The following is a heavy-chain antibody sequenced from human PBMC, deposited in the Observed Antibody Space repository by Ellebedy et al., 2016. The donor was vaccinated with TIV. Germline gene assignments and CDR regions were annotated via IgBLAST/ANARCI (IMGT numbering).Heavy chain of an antibody. Sequence: GESLKISXAASGFTFRDYWMHWVRQAPGKGLVWVSRLGADGTTTNYADSVRGRFTISRDTAKNTVYLQMNSLRVEDTAVYYCVRARPYCGGDCYSFGNWGQGSLVTVSS. CDR3: VRARPYCGGDCYSFGN. V-gene: IGHV3-74*01. J-gene: IGHJ4*02. CDR1: GFTFRDYW. CDR2: LGADGTTT. D-gene: IGHD2-21*02.